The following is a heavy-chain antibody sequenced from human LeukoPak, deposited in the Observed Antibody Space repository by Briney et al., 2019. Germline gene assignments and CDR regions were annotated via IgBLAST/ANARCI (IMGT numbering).Heavy chain of an antibody. CDR1: GFMFHDYV. D-gene: IGHD3-16*01. J-gene: IGHJ4*02. V-gene: IGHV3-9*01. CDR2: VSWNSDHT. Sequence: GGSLRLSCVGSGFMFHDYVMHWVRQVPGMGLEWVAGVSWNSDHTGYADSVKGRFTISRDNDRNTLHLEMKSLRVDDTAIYFCTRSPSFTLGGGYLDSWGLGSLVTVSS. CDR3: TRSPSFTLGGGYLDS.